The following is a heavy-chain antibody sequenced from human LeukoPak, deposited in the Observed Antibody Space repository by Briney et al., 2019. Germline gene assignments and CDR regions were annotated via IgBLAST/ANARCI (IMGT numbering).Heavy chain of an antibody. D-gene: IGHD3-22*01. CDR3: ARDDSNYYDSSGFDY. Sequence: KPSETLSLTCTVSGGSMSSYYWSWIRQPPGKGLEWIGYIYYSGSTNYNPSLKSRVTISVDMSKNQFSLKLTSVTAADTAVYYCARDDSNYYDSSGFDYWGQGTLVTVSS. V-gene: IGHV4-59*01. CDR1: GGSMSSYY. J-gene: IGHJ4*02. CDR2: IYYSGST.